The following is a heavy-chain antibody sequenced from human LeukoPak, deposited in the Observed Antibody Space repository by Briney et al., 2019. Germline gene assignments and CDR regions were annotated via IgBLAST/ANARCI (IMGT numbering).Heavy chain of an antibody. J-gene: IGHJ4*02. CDR1: GGSFSGYY. D-gene: IGHD3-9*01. V-gene: IGHV4-34*01. CDR2: INRSGST. Sequence: PSETLSLTCAVYGGSFSGYYWSWIRQPPGKGLEWIGEINRSGSTNYNPSLKSRVTISVDTSKNQFSLKLSSVTAADTAVYYCARVLRNYDILTGYWGNSYYFDYWGQGTLVTVSS. CDR3: ARVLRNYDILTGYWGNSYYFDY.